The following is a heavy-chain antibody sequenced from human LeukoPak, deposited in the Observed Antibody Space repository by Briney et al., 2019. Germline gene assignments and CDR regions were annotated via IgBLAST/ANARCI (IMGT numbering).Heavy chain of an antibody. J-gene: IGHJ4*02. CDR1: GVSFSDYY. D-gene: IGHD4-17*01. V-gene: IGHV4-34*01. Sequence: SETLSLTCAVSGVSFSDYYWSWVRQTPGKGLEWIGEINHSGYTNDSPSLKSRVTLSIDTSRKQFSLNLRSVTVADTGIYYCTRMTTGHDYWGQGTLVTVSS. CDR2: INHSGYT. CDR3: TRMTTGHDY.